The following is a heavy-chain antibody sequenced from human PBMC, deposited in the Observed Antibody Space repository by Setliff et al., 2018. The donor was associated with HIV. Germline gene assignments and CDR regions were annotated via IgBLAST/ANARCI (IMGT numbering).Heavy chain of an antibody. CDR3: ARGMQYQLLRNWYFDL. Sequence: PSETLSLTCAVYGGSFTGYHWSWIRQPPGKGLEWIGEIYHSGSTNYNPSLKSRVTISLDKSKNQISLKLTSVTAADTAVYYCARGMQYQLLRNWYFDLWGRGTLVTVS. CDR1: GGSFTGYH. CDR2: IYHSGST. J-gene: IGHJ2*01. V-gene: IGHV4-34*01. D-gene: IGHD2-2*01.